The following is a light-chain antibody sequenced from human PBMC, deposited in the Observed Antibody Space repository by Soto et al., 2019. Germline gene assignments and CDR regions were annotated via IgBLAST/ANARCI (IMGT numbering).Light chain of an antibody. J-gene: IGLJ2*01. V-gene: IGLV2-14*01. CDR1: SSDVGLYNY. Sequence: QSALTQPASVSGSPGQSITISCTGTSSDVGLYNYVSWYQQHPGIAPKLMISEVSNRPSGGSNRFSGSKSGNTASLTISGLQAEDEADYYCSSYTSSSTLVFGGGTKLTVL. CDR2: EVS. CDR3: SSYTSSSTLV.